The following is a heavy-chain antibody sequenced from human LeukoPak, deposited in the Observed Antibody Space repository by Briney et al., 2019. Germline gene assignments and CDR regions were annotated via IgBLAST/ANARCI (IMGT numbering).Heavy chain of an antibody. J-gene: IGHJ3*01. CDR1: GGSVSSGGYY. CDR2: IYYTGST. CDR3: ARPLNTVHDTFDV. V-gene: IGHV4-31*03. Sequence: SETLSLTCTVSGGSVSSGGYYWVWIRQRPGKGLEWIGYIYYTGSTSYNPSLKSRLTIAVDTSKNQFSLKLSSVTAADTAVYYCARPLNTVHDTFDVWGQGTTVTVSS. D-gene: IGHD4-11*01.